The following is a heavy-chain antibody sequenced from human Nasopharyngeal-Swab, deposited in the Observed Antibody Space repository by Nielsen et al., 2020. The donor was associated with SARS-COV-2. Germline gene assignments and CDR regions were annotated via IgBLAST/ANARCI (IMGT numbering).Heavy chain of an antibody. Sequence: GGSLRLSCAAPGFTFSSYAMSWVRQAPGKGLEWVSVIRGSGGSTYYADSVKGRFTISRDNSKNTLYLKMNSLRAEGTAVYYCANLPFPEYGNSWYQNLGSAGMDVWGQGTTVTVSS. J-gene: IGHJ6*02. CDR3: ANLPFPEYGNSWYQNLGSAGMDV. D-gene: IGHD6-13*01. CDR1: GFTFSSYA. V-gene: IGHV3-23*01. CDR2: IRGSGGST.